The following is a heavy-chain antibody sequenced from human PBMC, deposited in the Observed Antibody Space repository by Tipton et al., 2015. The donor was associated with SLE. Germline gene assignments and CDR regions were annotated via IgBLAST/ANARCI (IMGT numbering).Heavy chain of an antibody. Sequence: TLSLTCAVSGGSISSGGYSWNWIRQPPGKGLEWIGYVYDSGTTKYNPSLKSRLTISVDTSKSHFSLKLTSVTAADTAIYYCARQAEYSSSSGFWFDPWGQGTLVTVSS. J-gene: IGHJ5*02. CDR2: VYDSGTT. V-gene: IGHV4-61*03. D-gene: IGHD6-6*01. CDR3: ARQAEYSSSSGFWFDP. CDR1: GGSISSGGYS.